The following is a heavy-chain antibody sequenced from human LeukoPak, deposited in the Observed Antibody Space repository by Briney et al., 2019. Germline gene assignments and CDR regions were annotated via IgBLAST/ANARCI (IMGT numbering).Heavy chain of an antibody. Sequence: GGSLRLSCAASGFNFSAYGMYWVRQAPGKGLEWVAFIRYDGNLKYYADSVKGRFTISRDNSKNTLDLQMNSLRVEDTAVYYCAKPTSLKDANYGLTGTNYWGQGILVTVSS. CDR1: GFNFSAYG. V-gene: IGHV3-30*02. CDR3: AKPTSLKDANYGLTGTNY. J-gene: IGHJ4*02. D-gene: IGHD1-14*01. CDR2: IRYDGNLK.